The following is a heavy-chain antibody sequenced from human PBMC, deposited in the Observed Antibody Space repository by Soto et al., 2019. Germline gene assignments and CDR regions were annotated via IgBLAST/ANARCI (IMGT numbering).Heavy chain of an antibody. Sequence: SLTCTVSGGSVSSGSYYWSWIRQPPGKGLEWIGYIYYSGSTNYNPSLKSRVTISVDTSKNQFSLKLSSVTAADTAVYYCARDSDYCSSTSCYSYYFDYWGQGTLVTVSS. V-gene: IGHV4-61*01. D-gene: IGHD2-2*01. CDR1: GGSVSSGSYY. CDR3: ARDSDYCSSTSCYSYYFDY. J-gene: IGHJ4*02. CDR2: IYYSGST.